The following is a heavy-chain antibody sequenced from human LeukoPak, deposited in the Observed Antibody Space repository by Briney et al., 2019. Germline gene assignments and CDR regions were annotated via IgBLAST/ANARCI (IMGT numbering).Heavy chain of an antibody. V-gene: IGHV3-15*01. D-gene: IGHD3-22*01. J-gene: IGHJ4*02. CDR2: IKSKTDGGTT. CDR1: GFTFSNAW. CDR3: TTDLDYYDSSGYYSQSDFDY. Sequence: GGSLRLSCAASGFTFSNAWMTWVRQAPGKGLEWVGRIKSKTDGGTTDYAAPVKGRFTISRDDSKNTLYLQINSLKTEDTAVYYCTTDLDYYDSSGYYSQSDFDYWGQGTLVTVSS.